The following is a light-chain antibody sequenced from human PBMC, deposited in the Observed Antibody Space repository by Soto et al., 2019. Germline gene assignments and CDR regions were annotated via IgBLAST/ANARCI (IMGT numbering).Light chain of an antibody. CDR3: QQANRFPYT. CDR1: QGINNW. J-gene: IGKJ3*01. CDR2: AAS. V-gene: IGKV1D-12*01. Sequence: DIQMTQSPSSVSASVGDRVTITCRASQGINNWLAWYQQRPGKAPKLLIYAASSLQSGVPSRFSGSGSGTDFTLTTSGLQTEDFGTYYCQQANRFPYTFGSGTKVDIK.